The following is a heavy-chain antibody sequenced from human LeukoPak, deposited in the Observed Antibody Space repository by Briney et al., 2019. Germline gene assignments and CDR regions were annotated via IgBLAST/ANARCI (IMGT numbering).Heavy chain of an antibody. V-gene: IGHV4-59*12. CDR2: IYYSGST. CDR3: ARGYYYDSSGYYS. Sequence: PSETLSLTCTVSGGSISSYYWSWIRQPPGKGLEWIGYIYYSGSTNYSPSLKSRVTISVDTSKNQFSLKLSSVTAADTAVYYCARGYYYDSSGYYSWGQGTLVTVSS. CDR1: GGSISSYY. J-gene: IGHJ4*02. D-gene: IGHD3-22*01.